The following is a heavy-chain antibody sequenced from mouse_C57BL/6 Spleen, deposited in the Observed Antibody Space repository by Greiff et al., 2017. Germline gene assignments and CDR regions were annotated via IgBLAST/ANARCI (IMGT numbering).Heavy chain of an antibody. V-gene: IGHV1-61*01. Sequence: QVQLQQPGAELVRPGSSVKLSCKASGYTFTSYWMDWVKQRPGQGLEWIGNIYPSDSETHYNQKFKDKATLTVDKSSSTAYMQLSSLTSEDSAVYYCARKPRGYFDVWGTGTTVTVSS. CDR3: ARKPRGYFDV. J-gene: IGHJ1*03. CDR1: GYTFTSYW. CDR2: IYPSDSET.